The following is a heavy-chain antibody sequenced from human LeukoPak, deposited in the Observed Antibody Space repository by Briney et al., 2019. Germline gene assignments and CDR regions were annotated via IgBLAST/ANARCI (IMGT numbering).Heavy chain of an antibody. V-gene: IGHV4-34*01. Sequence: SETLSLTCAVYGGSFSGYYWSWIRQPPGKGLEWIGEINHSGSTNYNPSLKSRVTISVDTSKNQFSLKLSSVTAADTAVYYCARGRVMAYWGQGTLVTVFS. D-gene: IGHD2-21*01. CDR1: GGSFSGYY. CDR2: INHSGST. J-gene: IGHJ4*02. CDR3: ARGRVMAY.